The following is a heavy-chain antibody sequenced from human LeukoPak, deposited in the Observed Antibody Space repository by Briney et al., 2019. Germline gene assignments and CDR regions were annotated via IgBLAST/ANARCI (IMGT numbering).Heavy chain of an antibody. CDR3: GRVWYSGQF. CDR2: ISYDGSNK. J-gene: IGHJ4*02. D-gene: IGHD1-26*01. Sequence: GGSLRLSCAASGFTFSSYAMHWVRQAPGKGLEWVAVISYDGSNKYYADSVKGRFTISRDNSKNTQYLQMSSLRAEDTAVYYSGRVWYSGQFWGQGTLVTVSS. CDR1: GFTFSSYA. V-gene: IGHV3-30-3*01.